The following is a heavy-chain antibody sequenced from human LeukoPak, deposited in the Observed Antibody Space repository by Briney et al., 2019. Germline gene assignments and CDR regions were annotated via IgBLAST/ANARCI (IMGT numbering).Heavy chain of an antibody. V-gene: IGHV4-4*07. CDR3: ARDFLAVVVPAAMGAGWFDP. D-gene: IGHD2-2*01. Sequence: KTSETLSLTCTVSGGSISSYYWSWIRQPAGKGLEWIGRIYTSGSTNYNPSLKSRVTMSVDTSKNQFSLKLSSVTAADTAVYYCARDFLAVVVPAAMGAGWFDPWGQGTLVTVPS. CDR2: IYTSGST. J-gene: IGHJ5*02. CDR1: GGSISSYY.